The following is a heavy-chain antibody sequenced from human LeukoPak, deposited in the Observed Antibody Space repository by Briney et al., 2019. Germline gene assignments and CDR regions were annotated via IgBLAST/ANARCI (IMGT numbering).Heavy chain of an antibody. CDR1: GFTFSSYG. V-gene: IGHV3-30*02. D-gene: IGHD3-10*01. Sequence: PGGSLRLSCAASGFTFSSYGMHWVRQAPGKGLEWVAFIRYDGSNKYYADSVKGRFTISRDNSKNTLHLQMNSLRAEDTAVYYCARSMVRETYYMDVWGKGTTVTVSS. J-gene: IGHJ6*03. CDR2: IRYDGSNK. CDR3: ARSMVRETYYMDV.